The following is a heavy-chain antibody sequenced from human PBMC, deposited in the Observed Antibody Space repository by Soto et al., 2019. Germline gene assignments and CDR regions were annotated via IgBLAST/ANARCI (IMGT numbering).Heavy chain of an antibody. CDR2: INHRGST. Sequence: SETLSLTCAVYGGSFSDYDCSWLRQPPGKGLEWIGEINHRGSTNYNPSLKNPVTLSVDTSKNQFSLKLRSVTAADTTVYYCARGGFNPATVHTAYLDYGGQGTLV. CDR3: ARGGFNPATVHTAYLDY. V-gene: IGHV4-34*01. D-gene: IGHD4-17*01. J-gene: IGHJ4*02. CDR1: GGSFSDYD.